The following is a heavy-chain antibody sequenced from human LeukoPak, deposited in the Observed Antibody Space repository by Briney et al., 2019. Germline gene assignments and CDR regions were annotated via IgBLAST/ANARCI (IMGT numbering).Heavy chain of an antibody. CDR3: ARHEERRAAAGLYNWFDP. CDR1: GGSISSYY. CDR2: ISYSGST. V-gene: IGHV4-59*08. D-gene: IGHD6-13*01. Sequence: PSETLSLTCTVSGGSISSYYWSWIRQPPGKGLEWIGYISYSGSTNYNPSLKSRVTISVDTSKNQFSLKLSSVTAADTAVYYCARHEERRAAAGLYNWFDPWGQGTLVTVSS. J-gene: IGHJ5*02.